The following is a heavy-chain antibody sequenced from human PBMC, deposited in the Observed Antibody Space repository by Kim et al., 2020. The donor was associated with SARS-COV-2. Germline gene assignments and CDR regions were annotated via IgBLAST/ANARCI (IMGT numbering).Heavy chain of an antibody. CDR3: ARDRVTMVRGVIMHRYGMDV. D-gene: IGHD3-10*01. CDR2: TYYKSKWYD. CDR1: GDSVSSNSAT. V-gene: IGHV6-1*01. J-gene: IGHJ6*02. Sequence: SQTLSLTCAISGDSVSSNSATWNWIRKSPSRGLEWLGRTYYKSKWYDDYAVSVKSRITINPDTSRNQFSLQLNSVTPEDTAVYYCARDRVTMVRGVIMHRYGMDVWGQGTTVTVSS.